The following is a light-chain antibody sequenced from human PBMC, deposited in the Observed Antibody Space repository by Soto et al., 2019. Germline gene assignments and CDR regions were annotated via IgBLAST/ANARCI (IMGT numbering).Light chain of an antibody. V-gene: IGKV3D-15*01. CDR3: QQYYVWNT. J-gene: IGKJ4*01. Sequence: EIVMTQSPATLSVSPGERAIFSCRASQSVDSKLAWYQQKLGQAPRLLIYDASTRATGIPARFSGSGSGTEFTLTISSLQSEDFAIYYCQQYYVWNTFGGGTK. CDR1: QSVDSK. CDR2: DAS.